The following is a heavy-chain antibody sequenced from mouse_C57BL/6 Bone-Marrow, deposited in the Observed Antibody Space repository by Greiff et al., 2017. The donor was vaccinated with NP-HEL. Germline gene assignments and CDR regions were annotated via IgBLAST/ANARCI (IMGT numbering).Heavy chain of an antibody. CDR2: ISYDGSN. Sequence: EVQLLESGPGLVKPSQSLSLTCSVTGYSITSGYYWNWIRQFPGNKLEWMGYISYDGSNNYNPSLKNRISITRDTSKNQFFLKLNSVTTEDTATYYCASRGYGGAMDYWGQGTSVTVSS. CDR3: ASRGYGGAMDY. CDR1: GYSITSGYY. J-gene: IGHJ4*01. V-gene: IGHV3-6*01. D-gene: IGHD3-1*01.